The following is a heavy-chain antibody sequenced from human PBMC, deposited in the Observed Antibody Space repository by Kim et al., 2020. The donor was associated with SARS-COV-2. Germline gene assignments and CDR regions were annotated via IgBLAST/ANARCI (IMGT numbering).Heavy chain of an antibody. D-gene: IGHD3-10*01. CDR3: ASELWFGDYIYYYYGMDV. Sequence: ASVKVSCKASGYTFTSYAMHWVRQAPGQRLEWMVWINAGNGNTKYSQKFQGRVTITRDTSASTAYMELSSLRSEDTAVYYCASELWFGDYIYYYYGMDVWGQGTTVTVSS. V-gene: IGHV1-3*01. J-gene: IGHJ6*02. CDR1: GYTFTSYA. CDR2: INAGNGNT.